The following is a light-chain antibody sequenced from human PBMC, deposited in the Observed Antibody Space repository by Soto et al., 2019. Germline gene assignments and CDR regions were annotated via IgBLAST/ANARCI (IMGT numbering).Light chain of an antibody. J-gene: IGKJ2*01. CDR3: QRSGTSPPYT. V-gene: IGKV3-20*01. CDR2: GAS. Sequence: EIVLTQSPGTLSLSPGERATLSCRASQSLSSTYLAWYQQKVGQSPRLLIYGASSRATGIPDRFSGSGSGTDFTLTISRLEPEEFAMYYCQRSGTSPPYTFGPGTRLDI. CDR1: QSLSSTY.